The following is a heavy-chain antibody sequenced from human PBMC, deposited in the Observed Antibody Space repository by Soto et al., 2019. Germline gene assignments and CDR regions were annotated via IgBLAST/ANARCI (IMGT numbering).Heavy chain of an antibody. CDR2: IRSTVYGATT. CDR3: TRVREWLIRRRFRYYGLDV. D-gene: IGHD6-19*01. V-gene: IGHV3-49*04. Sequence: GGYLRLSCTASGFTFGAYTMAWVRQAPGKGLEWVGSIRSTVYGATTDYAASVKDRSIISRDDSKGVAYLQMISLGIEDKTVYSCTRVREWLIRRRFRYYGLDVWGQGTTVTVSS. CDR1: GFTFGAYT. J-gene: IGHJ6*02.